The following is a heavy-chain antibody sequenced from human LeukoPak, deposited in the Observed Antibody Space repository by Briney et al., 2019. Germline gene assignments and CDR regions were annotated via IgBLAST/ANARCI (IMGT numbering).Heavy chain of an antibody. Sequence: AGSLRLSCAASGFTFSNYWMHWVRQAPGKGLVWVSRINSDGGSTTYADSVKGRFTRPRDNANNTLYLQMKRLRAEDTAVDYCAREPSAGAWGQGTLVTVSS. J-gene: IGHJ4*02. D-gene: IGHD7-27*01. CDR3: AREPSAGA. CDR1: GFTFSNYW. CDR2: INSDGGST. V-gene: IGHV3-74*01.